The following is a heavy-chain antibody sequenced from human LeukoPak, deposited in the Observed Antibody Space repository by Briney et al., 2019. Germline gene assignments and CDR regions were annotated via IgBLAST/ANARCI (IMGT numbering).Heavy chain of an antibody. CDR1: GFTFSSYA. J-gene: IGHJ3*02. D-gene: IGHD3-10*01. Sequence: GGSLRLSCAASGFTFSSYAMHWVRQAPGKGLEWVAVISYDGSNKYSADSVKGRFTISRDNSKNTLSLQMNSLRAEDTAVYYCAREHLVRGVWDASDIWGQGTMVTVSS. CDR2: ISYDGSNK. V-gene: IGHV3-30*04. CDR3: AREHLVRGVWDASDI.